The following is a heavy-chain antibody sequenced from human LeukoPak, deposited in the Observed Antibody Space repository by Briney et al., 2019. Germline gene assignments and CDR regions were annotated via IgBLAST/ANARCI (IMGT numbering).Heavy chain of an antibody. Sequence: SETLSLTCTVSGYSISSGYYWGWIRQPPGKGLEWIGSIFRSGTTYYNPSLRSRVTISVDTSKNQFSLKLSSVTAADTAVYYCARRTPYYGSGSYRVRGFDPWGQGTLVTVSS. J-gene: IGHJ5*02. V-gene: IGHV4-38-2*02. CDR1: GYSISSGYY. D-gene: IGHD3-10*01. CDR2: IFRSGTT. CDR3: ARRTPYYGSGSYRVRGFDP.